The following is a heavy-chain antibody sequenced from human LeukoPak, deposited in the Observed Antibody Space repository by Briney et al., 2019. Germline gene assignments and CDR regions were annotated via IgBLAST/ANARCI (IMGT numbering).Heavy chain of an antibody. CDR3: ARGAYYDFWSGYYNFDY. V-gene: IGHV3-23*01. CDR1: GFTFSSYA. D-gene: IGHD3-3*01. J-gene: IGHJ4*02. Sequence: PGGSLRLSCAASGFTFSSYAMSWVRQAPGKGLEWVSAISGSSGSTYYADSVKGRFTISRDNSKNTLYLQMNSLRAEDTAVYYCARGAYYDFWSGYYNFDYWGQGTLVTVSS. CDR2: ISGSSGST.